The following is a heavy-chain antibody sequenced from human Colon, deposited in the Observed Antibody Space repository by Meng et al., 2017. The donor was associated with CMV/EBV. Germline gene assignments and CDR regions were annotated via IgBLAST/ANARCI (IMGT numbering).Heavy chain of an antibody. Sequence: ASVKVSCKASGYIFTSFFIHWLRQAPGQGLEWLGMINPNGGNTNYAQKFQGRVTMTRDTSTSTVYMELSSLKSEDTAVYYCAKDSGGFLEWLGAYNWFDPWGQ. D-gene: IGHD3-3*01. J-gene: IGHJ5*02. CDR2: INPNGGNT. V-gene: IGHV1-46*01. CDR3: AKDSGGFLEWLGAYNWFDP. CDR1: GYIFTSFF.